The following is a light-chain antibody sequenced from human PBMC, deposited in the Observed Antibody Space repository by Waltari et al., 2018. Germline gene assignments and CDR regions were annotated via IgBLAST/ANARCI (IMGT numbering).Light chain of an antibody. V-gene: IGKV1-9*01. CDR1: QGFSRTY. CDR2: AAS. J-gene: IGKJ3*01. CDR3: QQLNSYPVT. Sequence: DIQLTQSPSFLSASVGDRVTITCRASQGFSRTYLVWYQQKPGKAPKLLIYAASTLQSGVPSRFSGSGSGTDFTLTISSLQPEDFATYYCQQLNSYPVTFGPGTKVDFK.